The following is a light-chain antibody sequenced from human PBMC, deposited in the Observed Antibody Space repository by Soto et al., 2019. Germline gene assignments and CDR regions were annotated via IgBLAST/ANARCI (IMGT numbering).Light chain of an antibody. J-gene: IGKJ1*01. CDR1: PNLENY. CDR2: VAH. V-gene: IGKV1-39*01. CDR3: QQSYSSPRT. Sequence: DIHITQSPSSRPPSVAASVTITCHASPNLENYVNYSQFIPGKAAKLLLSVAHGWQRDITSYFCGSGSGKYFTLTISSLQPEDFATYYCQQSYSSPRTCGQGTKVDIK.